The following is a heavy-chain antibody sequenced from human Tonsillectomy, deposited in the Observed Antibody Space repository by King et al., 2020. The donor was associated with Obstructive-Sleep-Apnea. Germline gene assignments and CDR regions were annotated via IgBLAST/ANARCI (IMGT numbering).Heavy chain of an antibody. CDR1: GGTFNNYA. V-gene: IGHV1-69*14. J-gene: IGHJ3*02. Sequence: QLVQSGAEVKKPGSSVKVSCKASGGTFNNYAFCWVRQAPGQGLEWMGGIIPMFGSANYAEKFQGRVTITADKSTSTVFMELSSLSSEDTAIYYCARDLPGSTILFVAFDNW. D-gene: IGHD2-2*01. CDR3: ARDLPGSTILFVAFDN. CDR2: IIPMFGSA.